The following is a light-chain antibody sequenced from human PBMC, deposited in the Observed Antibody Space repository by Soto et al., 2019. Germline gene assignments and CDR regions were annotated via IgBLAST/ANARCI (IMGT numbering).Light chain of an antibody. Sequence: DIPMTQSPSTLSASVGDRVTITCRASQSVSRWLAWYQQKPGKAPKLLIYKASTLESGVPSRFSGSGSGPEFTLAISSLKHDDSATYYCQQYNDNWTFGQGTKVDIK. J-gene: IGKJ1*01. V-gene: IGKV1-5*03. CDR2: KAS. CDR1: QSVSRW. CDR3: QQYNDNWT.